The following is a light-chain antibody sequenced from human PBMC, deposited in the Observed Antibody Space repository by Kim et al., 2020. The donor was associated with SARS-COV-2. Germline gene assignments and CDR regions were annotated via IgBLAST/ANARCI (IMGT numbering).Light chain of an antibody. Sequence: QLVLTQSSSASASLGSSVKLTCTLSSGHSGYIIAWHQQQSGKAPRYLMKLEGSGSYNKGSGVPDRFSGSSSGADRYLTISNLQSEDEADYYCETWDSNSWVFGGGTQLTVL. CDR3: ETWDSNSWV. J-gene: IGLJ3*02. CDR1: SGHSGYI. CDR2: LEGSGSY. V-gene: IGLV4-60*03.